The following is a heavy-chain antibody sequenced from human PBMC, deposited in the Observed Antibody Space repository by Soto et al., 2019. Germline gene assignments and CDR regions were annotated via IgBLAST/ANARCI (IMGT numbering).Heavy chain of an antibody. V-gene: IGHV1-18*01. CDR3: ARDGYSSSWYLGFDDYYYYGMDV. CDR1: GYTFTSYA. CDR2: ISAYNGNT. D-gene: IGHD6-13*01. J-gene: IGHJ6*02. Sequence: ASVKVSCKASGYTFTSYAIHWVRQAPGQRLEWMGWISAYNGNTNYAQKLQGRVTMTTDTSTSTAYMELRSLRSDDTAVYYCARDGYSSSWYLGFDDYYYYGMDVWGQGTTVTVSS.